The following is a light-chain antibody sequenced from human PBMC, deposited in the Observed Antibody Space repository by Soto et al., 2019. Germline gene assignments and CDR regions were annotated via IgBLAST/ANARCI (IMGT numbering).Light chain of an antibody. CDR1: QSVSSSY. CDR3: QQYGSSPYT. CDR2: GAS. J-gene: IGKJ2*01. V-gene: IGKV3-20*01. Sequence: EIVLTQSPGTLSLSPGERATLSCRASQSVSSSYLVWYQQKPGQAPSLLIYGASSRATGIPDRFSGSGSGTDFTLTISRLEPEDFAVYYCQQYGSSPYTFGRGTKLEIK.